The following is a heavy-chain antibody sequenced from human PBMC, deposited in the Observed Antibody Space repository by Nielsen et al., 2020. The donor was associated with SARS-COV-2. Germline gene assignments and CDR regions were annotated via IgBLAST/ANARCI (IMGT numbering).Heavy chain of an antibody. Sequence: ASVKVSCKTSGYTFRSYTLNWVRQAPGQGLEWMGWINTNTGNPTYAPAFTGRFVFSLDTSVSSAYLQIDSLEPEDTAIYWCARGTGAASGYWGQGTLITVAS. CDR2: INTNTGNP. V-gene: IGHV7-4-1*01. J-gene: IGHJ4*02. D-gene: IGHD1-26*01. CDR1: GYTFRSYT. CDR3: ARGTGAASGY.